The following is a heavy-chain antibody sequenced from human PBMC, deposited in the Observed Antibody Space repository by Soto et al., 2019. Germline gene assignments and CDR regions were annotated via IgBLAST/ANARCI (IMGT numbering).Heavy chain of an antibody. D-gene: IGHD6-13*01. J-gene: IGHJ4*02. Sequence: QLQLQESGSGLVKPSQTLSLTCAVSGGSISSGGYSWSWIRQPPGKGLEWIGYIYHSGSTYYNPSLKSRVTMSVDTSKNQFSLKLSSVTAADTAVYYCAGRGTAAGTRGVDYWGQGTLVTVSS. CDR1: GGSISSGGYS. CDR3: AGRGTAAGTRGVDY. V-gene: IGHV4-30-2*01. CDR2: IYHSGST.